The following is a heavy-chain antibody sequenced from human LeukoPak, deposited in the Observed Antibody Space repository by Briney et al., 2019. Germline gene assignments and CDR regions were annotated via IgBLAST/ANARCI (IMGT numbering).Heavy chain of an antibody. D-gene: IGHD2/OR15-2a*01. CDR3: ARDRSRFFL. Sequence: SQTLSLTCTVSGGSISSGSYYWSWIRQPAGKGLEWIGRIYTSGSTNYNPSLKSRVTISVDTSKNQFSLKLSSVTAADTAVYYCARDRSRFFLWGQGTLVTVSS. V-gene: IGHV4-61*02. CDR2: IYTSGST. J-gene: IGHJ4*02. CDR1: GGSISSGSYY.